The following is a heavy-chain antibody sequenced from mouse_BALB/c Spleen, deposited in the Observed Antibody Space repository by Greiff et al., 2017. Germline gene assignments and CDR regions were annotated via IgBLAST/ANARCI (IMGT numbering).Heavy chain of an antibody. CDR1: GFTFSSYA. CDR2: ISSGGSYT. CDR3: ARQEKRDAYYAMDY. D-gene: IGHD3-3*01. Sequence: EVKLVESGGGLVKPGGSLKLSCAASGFTFSSYAMSWVRQTPEKRLEWVATISSGGSYTYYPDSVKGRFTISRDNAKNNLYLQMSSLRSEDTAMYYCARQEKRDAYYAMDYWGQGTSVTVSS. J-gene: IGHJ4*01. V-gene: IGHV5-9-3*01.